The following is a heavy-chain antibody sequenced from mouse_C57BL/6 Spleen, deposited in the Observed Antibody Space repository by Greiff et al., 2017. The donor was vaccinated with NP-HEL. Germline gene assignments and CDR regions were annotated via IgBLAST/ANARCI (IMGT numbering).Heavy chain of an antibody. Sequence: EVQLQQSGPGMVKPSQSLSLTCTVTGYSITSGYDWHWIRHFPGNKLEWMGYISYSGSTNYNPSLKSRISITHDTSKNHFFLKLNSVTTEDTATYYCAREYSNYGYFDVWGTGTTVTVSS. D-gene: IGHD2-5*01. V-gene: IGHV3-1*01. J-gene: IGHJ1*03. CDR1: GYSITSGYD. CDR3: AREYSNYGYFDV. CDR2: ISYSGST.